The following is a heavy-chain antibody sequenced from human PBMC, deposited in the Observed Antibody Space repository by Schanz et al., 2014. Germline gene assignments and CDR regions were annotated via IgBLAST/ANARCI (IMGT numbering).Heavy chain of an antibody. V-gene: IGHV3-30*03. CDR2: ISFDGRNT. CDR1: GITLSGYG. Sequence: VQLVESGGVVVQPGGSLRLSCAASGITLSGYGLHWVRQAPGKGLEWVGFISFDGRNTGYAHSVKGRFTISRDNSKNTVNLQMNSLRAEDTAVYYCARDAVALVPEYFMDVWGKGTPVTVSS. D-gene: IGHD2-15*01. CDR3: ARDAVALVPEYFMDV. J-gene: IGHJ6*03.